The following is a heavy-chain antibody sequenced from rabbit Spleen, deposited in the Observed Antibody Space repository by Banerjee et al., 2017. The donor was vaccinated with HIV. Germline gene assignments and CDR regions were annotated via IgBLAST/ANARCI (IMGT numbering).Heavy chain of an antibody. J-gene: IGHJ4*01. CDR3: ARDGYSRGWGIVLYYFNL. Sequence: QSLEESGGDLVKPGASLTLTCTASGFSFSDTYVMCWVRQAPGKGLEWIACIDAGSSGTTYYASWAKGRFTISKTSSTTVTLQMTSLTAADTAAYFCARDGYSRGWGIVLYYFNLWGQGTLVTVS. CDR2: IDAGSSGTT. V-gene: IGHV1S40*01. CDR1: GFSFSDTYV. D-gene: IGHD4-1*01.